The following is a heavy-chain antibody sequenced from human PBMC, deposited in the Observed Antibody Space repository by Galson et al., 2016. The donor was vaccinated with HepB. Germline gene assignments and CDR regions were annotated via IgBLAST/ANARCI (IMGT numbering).Heavy chain of an antibody. CDR3: AKETKPTPKFLLKRQLPVDYFDY. CDR1: GFTFSTYA. CDR2: ISGSGGST. J-gene: IGHJ4*02. V-gene: IGHV3-23*01. D-gene: IGHD2-15*01. Sequence: SLRLSCAASGFTFSTYAMSWVRQAPGKGLEWVSGISGSGGSTYYADSVKGRFTISRDISKNTLYLQMNSLRAEDTAVYYCAKETKPTPKFLLKRQLPVDYFDYWGQGTLVTVSS.